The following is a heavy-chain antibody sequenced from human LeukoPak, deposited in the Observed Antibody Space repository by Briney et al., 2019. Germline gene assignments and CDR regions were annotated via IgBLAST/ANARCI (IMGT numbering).Heavy chain of an antibody. CDR1: GGSISSYY. V-gene: IGHV4-4*09. Sequence: SETLSLTCTVSGGSISSYYWSWIRQPPGKGLEWIGYIYTSGSTNYNPSLKSRVTISVDTSKNQFSLKLSSVTAADTAVYYCARALRRYGSGYLDYWGQGTLVTVSS. D-gene: IGHD3-22*01. CDR2: IYTSGST. CDR3: ARALRRYGSGYLDY. J-gene: IGHJ4*02.